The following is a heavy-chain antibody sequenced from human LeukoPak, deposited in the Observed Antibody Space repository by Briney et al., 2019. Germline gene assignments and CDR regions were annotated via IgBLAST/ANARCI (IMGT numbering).Heavy chain of an antibody. CDR1: GFTFSDYD. Sequence: GGSLTLSWASSGFTFSDYDMHWVRQPTGKGREWVSAIGTAGDTYYTGSVMGRFTISRENAKTSLYLQMNSLRAGDTAVYYCARVAKERVGGVYYFDYWGQGTLVTVSS. J-gene: IGHJ4*02. CDR2: IGTAGDT. V-gene: IGHV3-13*01. CDR3: ARVAKERVGGVYYFDY. D-gene: IGHD1-1*01.